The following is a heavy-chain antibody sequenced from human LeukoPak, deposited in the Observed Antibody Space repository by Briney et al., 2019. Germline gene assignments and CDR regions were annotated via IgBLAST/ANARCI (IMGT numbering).Heavy chain of an antibody. D-gene: IGHD5-24*01. CDR2: INPNSGGT. CDR1: GYTFTGYY. Sequence: ASVKVSCKASGYTFTGYYMHWVRQAPGQGLEWMGWINPNSGGTNYAQKFQGRVTMTRDTSISTAYMELSRLRSGDTAVYYCARGTRWLQPYYFDYWGQGTLVTVSS. V-gene: IGHV1-2*02. J-gene: IGHJ4*02. CDR3: ARGTRWLQPYYFDY.